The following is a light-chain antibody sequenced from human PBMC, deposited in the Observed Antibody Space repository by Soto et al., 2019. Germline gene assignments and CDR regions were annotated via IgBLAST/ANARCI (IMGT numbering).Light chain of an antibody. CDR2: AAS. J-gene: IGKJ4*01. V-gene: IGKV1-39*01. Sequence: DIQMTQSPSSLSASVGDRVTITCRASQSVSTYLNWYQQKPGKAPNLLIYAASSLQSGVPSRFSGGGSGTDFTLTISSLQPEDCATDYCQQSYTSPLTVGGGTKVEIK. CDR1: QSVSTY. CDR3: QQSYTSPLT.